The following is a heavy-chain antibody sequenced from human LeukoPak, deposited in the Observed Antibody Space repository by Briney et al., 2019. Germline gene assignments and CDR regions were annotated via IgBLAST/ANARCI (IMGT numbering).Heavy chain of an antibody. CDR1: AFSINKCW. J-gene: IGHJ3*02. CDR3: ARSGIGRGFDI. V-gene: IGHV3-74*03. Sequence: GGSLRLSCAASAFSINKCWMHWVRQGPGKGLEWVSRINSDATTTTYADSVKGRFTVSRDNAKNMVYLEMNSLRGDDTAVYYCARSGIGRGFDIWGQGATVTVSS. CDR2: INSDATTT. D-gene: IGHD1-1*01.